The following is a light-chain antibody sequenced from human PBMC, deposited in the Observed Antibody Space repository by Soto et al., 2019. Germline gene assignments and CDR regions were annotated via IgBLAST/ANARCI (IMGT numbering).Light chain of an antibody. CDR3: QHYGAAAIT. J-gene: IGKJ5*01. CDR2: GAS. CDR1: QSAGGN. V-gene: IGKV3-20*01. Sequence: EIVVTQSPGSLSLSPGERATLSCRASQSAGGNLAWYQQKPGQPPKLLIYGASSRATDIPDRFSGSGSGTDFTLTISRLEPEDFALYYCQHYGAAAITFGQGTRREIK.